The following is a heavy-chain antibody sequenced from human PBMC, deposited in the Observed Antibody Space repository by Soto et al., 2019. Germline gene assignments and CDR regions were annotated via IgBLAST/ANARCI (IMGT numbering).Heavy chain of an antibody. Sequence: SETLSLSCTVSGGSISSYYWSWIRQPPGKGLEWIGYIFHTGTTSYNPSLKSRVTLSVDTSQSQFSLKLNSVTAADTAVYYCTTEAYDNSGSLAFDIWGPGTLVTVSS. D-gene: IGHD3-22*01. CDR3: TTEAYDNSGSLAFDI. CDR1: GGSISSYY. J-gene: IGHJ3*02. V-gene: IGHV4-59*08. CDR2: IFHTGTT.